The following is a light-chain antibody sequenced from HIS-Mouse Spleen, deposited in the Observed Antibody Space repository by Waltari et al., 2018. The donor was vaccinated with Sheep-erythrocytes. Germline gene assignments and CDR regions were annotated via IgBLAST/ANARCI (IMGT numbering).Light chain of an antibody. J-gene: IGKJ1*01. V-gene: IGKV2-28*01. CDR3: MQALQTPRT. CDR2: LGS. CDR1: QSLLHSNGYNN. Sequence: DIVMTQSPLSLPVTPGEPASISCRASQSLLHSNGYNNLDWYLQKPGQSPQLRIYLGSNRASGVPDRFSGSGSGADFTLKISRVEAEDVGVYYCMQALQTPRTFGQGTKVEIK.